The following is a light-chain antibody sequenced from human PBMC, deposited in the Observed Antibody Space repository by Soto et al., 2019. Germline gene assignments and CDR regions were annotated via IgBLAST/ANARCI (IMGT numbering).Light chain of an antibody. Sequence: DMQMTQSPSTLSASVGDRVTITCRASQSVDIWLAWYQQKPGKAPKLLIYEASNLISGVPSRFSGSGSGAEFTLTVSSLQPDDLATYYFQQYKTLYTFGQRTRLEIK. V-gene: IGKV1-5*03. CDR3: QQYKTLYT. CDR1: QSVDIW. CDR2: EAS. J-gene: IGKJ2*01.